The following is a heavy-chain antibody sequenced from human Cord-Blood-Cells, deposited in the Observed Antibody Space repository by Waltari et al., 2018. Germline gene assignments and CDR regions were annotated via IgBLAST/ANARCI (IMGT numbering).Heavy chain of an antibody. CDR3: ARGQRAEAAFDY. J-gene: IGHJ4*02. V-gene: IGHV4-4*07. CDR1: GGSISSYY. CDR2: IYTSGRT. Sequence: QVQLQESGPGLVKPSETLSLTCTVSGGSISSYYWSWIRQPAGKGLEWIGRIYTSGRTNYTPPLKSRVTMSVDTSKNPFSPKLSSVTAADTAVYYCARGQRAEAAFDYWGQGTLVTVSS. D-gene: IGHD6-25*01.